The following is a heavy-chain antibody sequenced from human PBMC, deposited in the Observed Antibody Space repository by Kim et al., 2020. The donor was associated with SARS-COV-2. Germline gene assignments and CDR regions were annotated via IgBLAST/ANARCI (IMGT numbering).Heavy chain of an antibody. V-gene: IGHV3-23*01. J-gene: IGHJ4*02. CDR2: ISGSGGST. CDR1: GFTFSSYA. Sequence: GGSLRLSCAASGFTFSSYAMSWVRQAPGKGLEWVSAISGSGGSTYYADSVKGRFTISRDNSKNTLYLQMNSLRAEDTAVYYCAKMRPFSSYGYPGVYFDYWGQGTLVTVSS. CDR3: AKMRPFSSYGYPGVYFDY. D-gene: IGHD5-18*01.